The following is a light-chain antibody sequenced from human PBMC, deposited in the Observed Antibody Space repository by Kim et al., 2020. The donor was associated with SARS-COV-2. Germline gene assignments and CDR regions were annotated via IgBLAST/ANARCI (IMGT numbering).Light chain of an antibody. Sequence: AIQMTQSPSSVSASVGDGVTITCRASQGISNALAWYQHRPGRAPKLLIYAASSLQSGVPSRFSGSGSGTDFTLTISSLQPEDFATYYSVQDYNVPRTFGQGTTVESK. J-gene: IGKJ1*01. V-gene: IGKV1-6*01. CDR1: QGISNA. CDR3: VQDYNVPRT. CDR2: AAS.